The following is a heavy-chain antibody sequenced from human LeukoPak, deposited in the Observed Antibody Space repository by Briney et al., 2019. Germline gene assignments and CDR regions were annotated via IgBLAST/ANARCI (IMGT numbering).Heavy chain of an antibody. Sequence: SETLSLTCTVSGGSISSGSYYWSWIRQPAGKGLEWIGRIYTSGSTNYNPSLKSRVTISVDTSKNQFSLKLSSVTAADTAVYYCARIGVGSIHAHPYYYYYYMDVWGKGTTVTVSS. J-gene: IGHJ6*03. CDR2: IYTSGST. CDR3: ARIGVGSIHAHPYYYYYYMDV. D-gene: IGHD3-10*01. CDR1: GGSISSGSYY. V-gene: IGHV4-61*02.